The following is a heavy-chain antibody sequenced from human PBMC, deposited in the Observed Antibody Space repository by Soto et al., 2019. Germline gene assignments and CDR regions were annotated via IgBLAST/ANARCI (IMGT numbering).Heavy chain of an antibody. CDR2: IIPIFGRA. CDR3: ASVLELHYYYGMDV. Sequence: QVQLVQSGAEVKKPGSSVKVPCKASGGTFSSYAISWVRQAPGQGLEWMGGIIPIFGRANYAQKFQGRVTITADESTSTAYMELSSLRSEDTAVYYCASVLELHYYYGMDVWGQGTTVTVSS. V-gene: IGHV1-69*12. D-gene: IGHD1-7*01. CDR1: GGTFSSYA. J-gene: IGHJ6*02.